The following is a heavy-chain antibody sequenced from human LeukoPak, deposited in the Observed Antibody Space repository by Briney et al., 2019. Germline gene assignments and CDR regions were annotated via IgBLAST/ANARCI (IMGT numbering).Heavy chain of an antibody. V-gene: IGHV4-59*01. J-gene: IGHJ4*02. CDR2: IYYSGTT. CDR3: ARVLRPMASQYYFDY. D-gene: IGHD3-10*01. CDR1: GASINTYY. Sequence: SETLSLTCTVSGASINTYYWSWIWQPPGKGLEWIGYIYYSGTTSYNPSPKTRVTISIDTSKNQFSLKLSSVTAADTAVYYCARVLRPMASQYYFDYWGQGTLVTVSS.